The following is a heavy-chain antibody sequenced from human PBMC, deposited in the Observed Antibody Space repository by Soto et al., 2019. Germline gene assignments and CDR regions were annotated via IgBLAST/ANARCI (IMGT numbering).Heavy chain of an antibody. CDR1: GYTFTSYS. D-gene: IGHD2-8*01. CDR2: INAGNGNT. CDR3: ARGYCTNGVCYHAPYYYYGMDV. J-gene: IGHJ6*02. V-gene: IGHV1-3*01. Sequence: DSVKVSCKASGYTFTSYSMHWVRQAPGQRREWMGWINAGNGNTKYSQKFQGRVTITRDTSASTAYMELSSLRSEDTAVYYCARGYCTNGVCYHAPYYYYGMDVWGQGATVTVSS.